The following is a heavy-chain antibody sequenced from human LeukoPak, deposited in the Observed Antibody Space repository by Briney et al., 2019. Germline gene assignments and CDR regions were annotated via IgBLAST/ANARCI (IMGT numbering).Heavy chain of an antibody. Sequence: NSGESLKISCKGSGYSFTSYWIGWVRQMPGKGLEWMGIIYPGDSDTRYSPSFEGQVTISADKSINTAYLQWSSLKASDTAMYYCARLGQYPLPDFWGQGTLVTVSS. D-gene: IGHD2-2*01. CDR1: GYSFTSYW. V-gene: IGHV5-51*01. CDR2: IYPGDSDT. CDR3: ARLGQYPLPDF. J-gene: IGHJ4*02.